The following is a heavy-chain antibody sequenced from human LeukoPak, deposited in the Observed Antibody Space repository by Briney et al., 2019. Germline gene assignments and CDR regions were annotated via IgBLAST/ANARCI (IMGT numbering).Heavy chain of an antibody. CDR2: IRQDGDTK. Sequence: GGSLRLSCAASGLTFSNAYMNWVRQAPGKGLEWVANIRQDGDTKYYVDSVKGRFTISRDNAMNSLYLQMNSLRAEDTAIYYCARSLPYGTTWYGRSDFWGQGTLVTVSS. CDR1: GLTFSNAY. J-gene: IGHJ4*02. CDR3: ARSLPYGTTWYGRSDF. D-gene: IGHD6-13*01. V-gene: IGHV3-7*03.